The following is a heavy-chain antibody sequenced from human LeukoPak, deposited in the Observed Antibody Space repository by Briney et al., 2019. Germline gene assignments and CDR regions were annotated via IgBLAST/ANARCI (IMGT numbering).Heavy chain of an antibody. D-gene: IGHD1-1*01. CDR2: VSGTGTA. CDR1: TGSLNSYF. Sequence: PSETLSLTCTVSTGSLNSYFWTWVRQPAGKGLEWIGRVSGTGTAYSNPSLESRVIISLDTSRNQFSLKLMSVTAADTAVYYCAASLDPGYYYYMDVWGKGTTVTVSS. V-gene: IGHV4-4*07. CDR3: AASLDPGYYYYMDV. J-gene: IGHJ6*03.